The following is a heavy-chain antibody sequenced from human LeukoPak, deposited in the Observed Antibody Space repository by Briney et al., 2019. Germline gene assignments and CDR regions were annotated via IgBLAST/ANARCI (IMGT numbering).Heavy chain of an antibody. Sequence: PGGSLRLSCAASGFTFSSYGMSWVRQAPGKGLEWVAIISYDGNNKYHADPVKGRFTISRDNSKNTLYLQMNSLRAEDTAVYYCAKIHTAWAAAGYFDYWGQGTLVTVSS. CDR1: GFTFSSYG. CDR3: AKIHTAWAAAGYFDY. V-gene: IGHV3-30*18. J-gene: IGHJ4*02. D-gene: IGHD6-13*01. CDR2: ISYDGNNK.